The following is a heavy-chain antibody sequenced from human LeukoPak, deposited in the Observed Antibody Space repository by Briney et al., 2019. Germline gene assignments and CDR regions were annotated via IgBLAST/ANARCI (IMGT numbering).Heavy chain of an antibody. J-gene: IGHJ4*02. CDR2: INEDGSEK. D-gene: IGHD5-12*01. V-gene: IGHV3-7*03. CDR1: GFTFSSYW. CDR3: ARCTGSGYDSVDY. Sequence: GALRLSCAASGFTFSSYWMSWVRQAPGKGLEWVANINEDGSEKHFVDSVKGRFTISRDNAKNSLYLQMNSLRAEDTAVYYCARCTGSGYDSVDYWGQGTLVTVSS.